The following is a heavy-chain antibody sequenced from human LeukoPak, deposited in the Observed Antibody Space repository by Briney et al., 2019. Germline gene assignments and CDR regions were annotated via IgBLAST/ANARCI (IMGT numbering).Heavy chain of an antibody. Sequence: KASETLSLTCAVYGGSFSGYYWSWIRQPPGKGLEWIGEINHSGSTNYNPSLKSRVTISVDTSKNQFSLKLSSVTAVDTAVYYCARGEMATIEDAFDIWGQGTMVTVSS. CDR1: GGSFSGYY. D-gene: IGHD5-24*01. CDR3: ARGEMATIEDAFDI. V-gene: IGHV4-34*01. J-gene: IGHJ3*02. CDR2: INHSGST.